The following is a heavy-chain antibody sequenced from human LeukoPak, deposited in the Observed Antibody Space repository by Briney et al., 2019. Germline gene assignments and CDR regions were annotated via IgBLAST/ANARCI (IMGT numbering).Heavy chain of an antibody. J-gene: IGHJ4*02. D-gene: IGHD3-10*01. CDR2: ISGSGGST. V-gene: IGHV3-23*01. Sequence: GGSLRLSCAASGFTFSSCSMNWVRQAPGKGLEWVSAISGSGGSTYYADSVKGRFTISRDNSKNTLYLQMNSLRAEDTAVYYCAKSTGVDPPYWGQGTLVTVSS. CDR1: GFTFSSCS. CDR3: AKSTGVDPPY.